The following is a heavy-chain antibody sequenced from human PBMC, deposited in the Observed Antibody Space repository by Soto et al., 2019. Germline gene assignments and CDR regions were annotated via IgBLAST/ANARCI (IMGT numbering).Heavy chain of an antibody. V-gene: IGHV3-23*01. CDR2: VGGSGDGT. CDR3: AKNREFKVVRLPLAQ. Sequence: GGSLRLSCAASGFTFSTHTITWVRQAPGKGLEWDSSVGGSGDGTYYADSVKGRFTISRDNSKNKLYLQMHSLIAEDTAIYYFAKNREFKVVRLPLAQWGHGTLVPVSS. CDR1: GFTFSTHT. J-gene: IGHJ4*01. D-gene: IGHD2-2*01.